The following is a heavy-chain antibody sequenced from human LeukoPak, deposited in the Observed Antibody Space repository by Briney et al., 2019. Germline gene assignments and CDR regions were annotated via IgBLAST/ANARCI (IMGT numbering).Heavy chain of an antibody. V-gene: IGHV1-69*01. Sequence: SVKVSCKASGGTFSSYAISWVRQAPGQGLEWMGGIIPIFGTANYAQKFKGRVTITADESTSTAYMELSSLRSEDTAVYYCARGGRRDGYRGRYFDYWGQGTLVTVSS. CDR1: GGTFSSYA. J-gene: IGHJ4*02. CDR3: ARGGRRDGYRGRYFDY. CDR2: IIPIFGTA. D-gene: IGHD5-24*01.